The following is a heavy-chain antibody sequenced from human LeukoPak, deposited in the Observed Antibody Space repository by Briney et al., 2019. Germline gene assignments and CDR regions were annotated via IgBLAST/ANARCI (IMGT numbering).Heavy chain of an antibody. Sequence: PGGSLRLSCAASGFTFSSYAMHWVRQAPGKGLVWVGVISYDGSNKYYADSVKGRFTISRDNSKNTLYLQMNSLRAEDTAVYYCARGWRPTKYYYYYYMDVWGKGTTVTVSS. D-gene: IGHD5-24*01. CDR1: GFTFSSYA. CDR2: ISYDGSNK. J-gene: IGHJ6*03. CDR3: ARGWRPTKYYYYYYMDV. V-gene: IGHV3-30*04.